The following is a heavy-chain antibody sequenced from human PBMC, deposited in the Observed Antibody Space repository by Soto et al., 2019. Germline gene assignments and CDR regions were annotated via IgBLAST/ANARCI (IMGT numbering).Heavy chain of an antibody. V-gene: IGHV3-30*09. D-gene: IGHD1-1*01. CDR3: GRDRVMYNWDDFPYTVYGMDV. CDR1: GFTFSSYA. CDR2: ISYDGSKK. J-gene: IGHJ6*02. Sequence: QVQLVESGGGVVQPGRSLRLSCAASGFTFSSYAMHWVRQAPGHGLEWVAVISYDGSKKYYADSVKGRFAISRDNSKTQLYLQMNSLRAEDSAVYYCGRDRVMYNWDDFPYTVYGMDVRGLGTTVTVSS.